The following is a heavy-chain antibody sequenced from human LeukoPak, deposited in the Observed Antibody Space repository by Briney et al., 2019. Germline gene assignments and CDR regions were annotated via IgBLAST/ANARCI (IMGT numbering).Heavy chain of an antibody. J-gene: IGHJ4*02. D-gene: IGHD1-14*01. CDR1: GFIFSSYG. V-gene: IGHV3-30*02. CDR2: IRYDGGNI. CDR3: ASEVTASSFDY. Sequence: GGSLGLSCAASGFIFSSYGMHWVRQAPGKGLEWVAFIRYDGGNIYYADSVKGRFTVSRDNSKNTLYLLMNSLRAEDTAVYYCASEVTASSFDYWGQGTLVTVSS.